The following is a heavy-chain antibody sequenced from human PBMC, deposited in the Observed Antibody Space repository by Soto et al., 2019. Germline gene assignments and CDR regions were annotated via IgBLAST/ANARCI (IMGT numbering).Heavy chain of an antibody. Sequence: XGSLRLSCAASGFTFSSYAMSWVRQAPGKGLEWVSAISGSGGSTYYADSVKGRFTISRDNSKNTLYLQMNSLRAEDTAVYYCAKVGSGSQGARDYWGQGTLVTVSS. J-gene: IGHJ4*02. V-gene: IGHV3-23*01. CDR3: AKVGSGSQGARDY. D-gene: IGHD1-26*01. CDR2: ISGSGGST. CDR1: GFTFSSYA.